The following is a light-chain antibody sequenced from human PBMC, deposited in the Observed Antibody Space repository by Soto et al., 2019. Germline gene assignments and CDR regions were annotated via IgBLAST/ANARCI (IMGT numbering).Light chain of an antibody. J-gene: IGLJ2*01. V-gene: IGLV4-69*01. CDR2: LNNDGSH. Sequence: QLVLTQSPSASASLGASVKLTCTLSSGHSSYAIAWHQKQPGKGPRYLMDLNNDGSHTKGDGIPDRFSGSSSGAERYLIISSIQSEDEADYYCQTWGTGFQVLGGGNKVTVL. CDR1: SGHSSYA. CDR3: QTWGTGFQV.